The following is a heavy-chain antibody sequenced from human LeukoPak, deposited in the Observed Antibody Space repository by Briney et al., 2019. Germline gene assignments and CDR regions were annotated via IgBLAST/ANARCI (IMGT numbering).Heavy chain of an antibody. J-gene: IGHJ4*02. V-gene: IGHV5-51*01. CDR2: IYPGDSDT. Sequence: PGESLKISCKGSGYSFTSYWIGWVRQMPGKGLEWMGIIYPGDSDTRYSPSFQGQVTISADKSISTAYLQWSSLKASDTAMYYCASSSERWLQFGVYFDYWGQGTLVTVSS. CDR3: ASSSERWLQFGVYFDY. CDR1: GYSFTSYW. D-gene: IGHD5-24*01.